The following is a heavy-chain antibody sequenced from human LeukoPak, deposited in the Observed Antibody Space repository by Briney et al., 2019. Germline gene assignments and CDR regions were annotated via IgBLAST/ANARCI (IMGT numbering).Heavy chain of an antibody. V-gene: IGHV3-30-3*01. CDR3: ARDKAGNSYNWFDP. D-gene: IGHD4-23*01. CDR2: ISYDGSNK. J-gene: IGHJ5*02. CDR1: GFTFSSYA. Sequence: PGGSLRLSCAASGFTFSSYAMHWVRQAPGKGLEWVAVISYDGSNKYYADSVKGRFTISRDNSKNTLYLQMNSLRAEDTAVYYCARDKAGNSYNWFDPWGQGTLVTVSS.